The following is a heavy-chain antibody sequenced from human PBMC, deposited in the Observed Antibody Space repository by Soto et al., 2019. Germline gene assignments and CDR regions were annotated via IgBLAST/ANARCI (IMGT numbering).Heavy chain of an antibody. CDR1: GGSISSYY. Sequence: SETLSLTCTVSGGSISSYYWSWIRQPPGKGLEWIGYIYYSGSTNYNPSLKSRVTISVDTSKNQFSLKLSSVTAADTAVYYCAGEAVDIVATNGSLDYWGQGTLVTVSS. J-gene: IGHJ4*02. D-gene: IGHD5-12*01. CDR2: IYYSGST. V-gene: IGHV4-59*01. CDR3: AGEAVDIVATNGSLDY.